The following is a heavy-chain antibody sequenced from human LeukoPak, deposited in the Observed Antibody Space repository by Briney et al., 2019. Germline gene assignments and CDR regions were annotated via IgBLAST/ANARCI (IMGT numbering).Heavy chain of an antibody. CDR2: ISWNGGTI. J-gene: IGHJ4*02. CDR1: GFTFDHYA. Sequence: PGGSLRPSCAASGFTFDHYAMHWVRQAPGKGLEWVSGISWNGGTIDYADSVKGRFTISRDNAKNSLYLQMNSLRAEDTAFYYCAKVGAAAGGYYFDYWGQGTLVTVSS. D-gene: IGHD6-13*01. CDR3: AKVGAAAGGYYFDY. V-gene: IGHV3-9*01.